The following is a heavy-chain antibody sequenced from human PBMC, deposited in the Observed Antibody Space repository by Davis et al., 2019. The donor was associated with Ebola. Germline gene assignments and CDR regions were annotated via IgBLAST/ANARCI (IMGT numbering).Heavy chain of an antibody. CDR2: INAGNGNT. CDR3: ARDTQLLWFGELSGLKS. V-gene: IGHV1-3*01. J-gene: IGHJ4*02. D-gene: IGHD3-10*01. Sequence: AASVKVSCKASGYTFTSYGISWVRQAPGQRLEWMGWINAGNGNTKYSQKFQGRVTITRDTSASTAYMELSSLRSEDTAVYYCARDTQLLWFGELSGLKSWGQGTLVTVSS. CDR1: GYTFTSYG.